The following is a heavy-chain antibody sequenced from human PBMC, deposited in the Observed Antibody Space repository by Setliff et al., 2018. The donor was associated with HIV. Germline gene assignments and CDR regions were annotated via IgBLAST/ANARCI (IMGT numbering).Heavy chain of an antibody. CDR2: IHYSGST. V-gene: IGHV4-59*11. D-gene: IGHD3-3*01. CDR3: ARGAYFFASGTYYFDS. J-gene: IGHJ4*02. CDR1: GGSISSHY. Sequence: PSETLSLTCTVSGGSISSHYGSWIRQPPGKGLEWTGSIHYSGSTNYNPSRKSHVTISVDTSKNQFSLKLSSVTAADTALYFCARGAYFFASGTYYFDSWGQGTLVTVSS.